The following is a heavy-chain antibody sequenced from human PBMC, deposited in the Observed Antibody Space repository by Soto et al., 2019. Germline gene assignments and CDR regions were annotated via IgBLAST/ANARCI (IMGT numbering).Heavy chain of an antibody. V-gene: IGHV4-34*01. CDR3: ARGYSSGWYYFDY. CDR1: SGSFSGYY. CDR2: IYQGLSI. J-gene: IGHJ4*02. Sequence: SETLSLTCAVYSGSFSGYYWTWIRQPPGQGLEWIGEIYQGLSIVYNPSLKSRVTISVDTSKNQFSLKLSSVTAADTAVYYCARGYSSGWYYFDYWGQGTLVTVSS. D-gene: IGHD6-19*01.